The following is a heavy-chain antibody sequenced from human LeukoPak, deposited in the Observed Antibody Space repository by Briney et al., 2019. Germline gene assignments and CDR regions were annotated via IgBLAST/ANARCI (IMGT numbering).Heavy chain of an antibody. Sequence: GGSLRLSCAASGFTFDDYAMHWVRQAPGKGLEWVSLISGDGSSTYYADSVKGRFTISRDNSKNSLYLQMNSLRTEDTALYYCAKDKEVSSSWDLGTYFDYWGQGTLVTVSS. CDR1: GFTFDDYA. CDR2: ISGDGSST. D-gene: IGHD6-13*01. J-gene: IGHJ4*02. CDR3: AKDKEVSSSWDLGTYFDY. V-gene: IGHV3-43*02.